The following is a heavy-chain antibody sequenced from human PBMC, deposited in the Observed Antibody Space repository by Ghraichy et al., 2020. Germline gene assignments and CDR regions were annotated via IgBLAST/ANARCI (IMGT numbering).Heavy chain of an antibody. D-gene: IGHD3-22*01. CDR3: ATQTYYYDSSGYISLSSIDY. CDR2: IFYSGST. V-gene: IGHV4-59*01. Sequence: SETLSLTCTVSGGSISNYYWSWIRQPPGKGLEWIGYIFYSGSTNYNPSLKGRVTISLDTSKRQFSLKLSSVTAADTAVYYCATQTYYYDSSGYISLSSIDYWGQLTLVTVSS. J-gene: IGHJ4*02. CDR1: GGSISNYY.